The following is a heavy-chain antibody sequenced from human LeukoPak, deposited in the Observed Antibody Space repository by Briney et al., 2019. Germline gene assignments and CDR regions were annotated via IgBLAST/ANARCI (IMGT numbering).Heavy chain of an antibody. CDR3: ARTYYYGSGSYYKSWFDP. CDR2: IYYSGST. CDR1: GGSISSYY. J-gene: IGHJ5*02. D-gene: IGHD3-10*01. V-gene: IGHV4-59*08. Sequence: SETLSLTCTVSGGSISSYYWSWIRQPPGKGLEWIGYIYYSGSTNYNPSLKSRVTISVDTTKNQFSLKLSSVTAADTAVYYCARTYYYGSGSYYKSWFDPWGQGTLVTVSS.